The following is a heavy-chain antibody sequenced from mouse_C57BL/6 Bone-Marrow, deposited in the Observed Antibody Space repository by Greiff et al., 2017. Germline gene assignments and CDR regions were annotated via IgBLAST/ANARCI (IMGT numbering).Heavy chain of an antibody. CDR1: GYTFTSYW. J-gene: IGHJ4*01. CDR3: ARTPYDYGSSYYAMDY. V-gene: IGHV1-64*01. D-gene: IGHD1-1*01. Sequence: QVQLQQPGAELVKPGASVKLSCKASGYTFTSYWMHWVKQRPGQGLEWIGMIHPNSGSTNYNEKFKSKATLTVDKSSSTAYMQLSSLTSEDSAVYYCARTPYDYGSSYYAMDYWGQGTSVTVSS. CDR2: IHPNSGST.